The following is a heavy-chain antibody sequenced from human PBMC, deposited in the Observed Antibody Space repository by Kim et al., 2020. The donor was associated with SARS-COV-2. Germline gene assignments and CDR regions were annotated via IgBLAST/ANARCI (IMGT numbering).Heavy chain of an antibody. Sequence: SETLSLTCTVSGGSISSSSYYWGWFRQPPGKGLEWIGSIYYSGSTYYNPSLKSRVTISVDTSKNQFSLKLSSVTAADTAVYYCARQQHIVVVTAIRFWFDPWGQGTLVTVSS. CDR2: IYYSGST. CDR1: GGSISSSSYY. V-gene: IGHV4-39*01. CDR3: ARQQHIVVVTAIRFWFDP. D-gene: IGHD2-21*02. J-gene: IGHJ5*02.